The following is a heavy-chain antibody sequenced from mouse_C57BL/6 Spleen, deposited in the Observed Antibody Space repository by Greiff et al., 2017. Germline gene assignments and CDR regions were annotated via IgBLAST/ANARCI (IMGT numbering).Heavy chain of an antibody. CDR3: ARYPFTMITRYWYFDV. V-gene: IGHV1-53*01. CDR1: GYTFTSYW. CDR2: INPSNGGT. D-gene: IGHD2-4*01. J-gene: IGHJ1*03. Sequence: VKLQQPGTELVKPGASVKLSCKASGYTFTSYWMHWVKQRPGQGLEWIGNINPSNGGTNYNEKFKSKATLTVDKSSSTAYMQLSSLTSEDSAVYYCARYPFTMITRYWYFDVWGTGTTVTVSS.